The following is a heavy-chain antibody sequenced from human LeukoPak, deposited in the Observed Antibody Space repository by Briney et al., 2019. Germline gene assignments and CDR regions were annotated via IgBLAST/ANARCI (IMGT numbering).Heavy chain of an antibody. CDR3: AREDSGYDSVYYFDY. CDR1: GYIFTAYY. V-gene: IGHV1-2*02. J-gene: IGHJ4*02. CDR2: INPNSGGT. D-gene: IGHD5-12*01. Sequence: ASVKVSSKTSGYIFTAYYMHWVRQAPGQGLEWMGWINPNSGGTKFPQKFQGRVTMTRDTSIRTAYMELNSLSSDDTAVYYCAREDSGYDSVYYFDYWGQGTLVSVSS.